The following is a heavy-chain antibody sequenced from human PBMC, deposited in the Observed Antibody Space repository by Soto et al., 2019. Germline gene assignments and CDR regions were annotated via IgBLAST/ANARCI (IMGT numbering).Heavy chain of an antibody. CDR3: AREPSYGLYYYYGMDV. CDR1: GYTFTSYG. Sequence: QVQLVQSGAEVKKPGASVKVSCKASGYTFTSYGISWVRQAPGQGLEWMGWISAYNGNTNYAQKLQGRVTMTTDTSTSTAHMELRSLRSDDTAVYYCAREPSYGLYYYYGMDVWGQGTTVTVSS. CDR2: ISAYNGNT. J-gene: IGHJ6*02. V-gene: IGHV1-18*04. D-gene: IGHD5-18*01.